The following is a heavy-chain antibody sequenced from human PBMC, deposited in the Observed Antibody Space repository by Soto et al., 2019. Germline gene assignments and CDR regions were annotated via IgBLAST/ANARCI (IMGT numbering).Heavy chain of an antibody. J-gene: IGHJ4*02. V-gene: IGHV3-23*01. D-gene: IGHD2-2*01. CDR3: AKLGSSSWSPHYYFDY. CDR1: GFTFNNYA. Sequence: PGGSLRLSCAASGFTFNNYAMGWVRQAPWKGLEWVSAITDSGDDTYYIDSVKGRFTISRDNSKSTLYLQMNSLRAEDTAIYYCAKLGSSSWSPHYYFDYWGQGTLVTVSS. CDR2: ITDSGDDT.